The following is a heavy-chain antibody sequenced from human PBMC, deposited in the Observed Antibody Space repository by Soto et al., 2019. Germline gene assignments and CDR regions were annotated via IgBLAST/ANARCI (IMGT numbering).Heavy chain of an antibody. J-gene: IGHJ4*02. V-gene: IGHV3-30*18. Sequence: QVQLVESGGGVVQPGRSLRLSCAASGFTFSSYGMHWVRQAPGKGLEWVAVISYDGSNKYYADSVKGRFTISRDNSKNTLYLQMNSLRAEDTVVYYCAKARPPYSSGWYVSKSDFDYWGQGTLVTVSS. D-gene: IGHD6-19*01. CDR1: GFTFSSYG. CDR2: ISYDGSNK. CDR3: AKARPPYSSGWYVSKSDFDY.